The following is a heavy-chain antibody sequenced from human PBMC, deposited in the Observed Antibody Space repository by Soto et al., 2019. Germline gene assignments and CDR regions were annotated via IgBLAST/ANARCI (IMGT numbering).Heavy chain of an antibody. CDR2: IYSGGTT. D-gene: IGHD6-6*01. CDR1: GFTVSTKY. J-gene: IGHJ6*02. CDR3: ARVAIRPGYYYAMDV. Sequence: EVQLVESGGGLIQPGGSLRLSCAASGFTVSTKYMSWVRQAPGKGLEWVSVIYSGGTTYYADSVKGRFTISRDNSKNTLYLQMNSLRAEDTAVYYCARVAIRPGYYYAMDVWGQGTTVTVTS. V-gene: IGHV3-53*01.